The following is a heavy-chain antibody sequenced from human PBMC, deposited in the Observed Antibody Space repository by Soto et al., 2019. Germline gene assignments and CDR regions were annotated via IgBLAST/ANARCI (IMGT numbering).Heavy chain of an antibody. CDR3: ARPRSSGYSPPWFDP. V-gene: IGHV3-48*03. CDR1: GFNFCRYE. Sequence: GGSLRLSCAGSGFNFCRYEMNWVRQAPGKGLECVSYISSSGSTIYYADSVKGRFTISRDNAKNSLYLQINSLRAEDTAVYYCARPRSSGYSPPWFDPWGQGTLVTVSS. CDR2: ISSSGSTI. J-gene: IGHJ5*02. D-gene: IGHD3-22*01.